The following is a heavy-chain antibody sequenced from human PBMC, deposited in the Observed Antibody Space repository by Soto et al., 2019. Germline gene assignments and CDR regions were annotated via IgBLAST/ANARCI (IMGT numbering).Heavy chain of an antibody. V-gene: IGHV1-2*04. CDR3: ARGGRITMVRGVIMSVDIVDY. CDR1: GYTFTGYY. J-gene: IGHJ4*02. D-gene: IGHD3-10*01. Sequence: GASVKVSCKASGYTFTGYYMHWVRQAPGQGLEWMGWINPNSGGTNYAQKFQGWVTMTRDTSISTAYMELSRLRSDDTAVYYCARGGRITMVRGVIMSVDIVDYWGQGTLVTVSS. CDR2: INPNSGGT.